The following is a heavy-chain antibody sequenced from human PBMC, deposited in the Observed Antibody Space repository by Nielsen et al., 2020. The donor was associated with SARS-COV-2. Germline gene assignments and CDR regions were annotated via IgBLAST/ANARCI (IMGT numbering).Heavy chain of an antibody. CDR2: TSHTGTT. J-gene: IGHJ3*01. CDR3: ARKGGVAIVAFAV. V-gene: IGHV4-4*02. CDR1: GVSIRNNDW. Sequence: SDTLSLTCGVSGVSIRNNDWWSWVRQSPGKGLEWLGDTSHTGTTHYNPSLAGRVTISVDRYNNHFSLNLKSVTAADTAVYYCARKGGVAIVAFAVWGQGAPVTVSS. D-gene: IGHD2-15*01.